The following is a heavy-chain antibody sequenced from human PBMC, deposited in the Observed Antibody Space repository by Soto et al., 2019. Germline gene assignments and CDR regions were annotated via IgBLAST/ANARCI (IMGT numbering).Heavy chain of an antibody. CDR3: VNRREGYNSALFDY. J-gene: IGHJ4*02. D-gene: IGHD5-18*01. Sequence: SVKVSCKASGGTFSSYAFSWVRQAPGLGLEWMGGIIRIFHTATYAQKFQGRVTITADESTSTAYMELISLTSDDTAVYYCVNRREGYNSALFDYWGQGTLVTVSS. V-gene: IGHV1-69*13. CDR2: IIRIFHTA. CDR1: GGTFSSYA.